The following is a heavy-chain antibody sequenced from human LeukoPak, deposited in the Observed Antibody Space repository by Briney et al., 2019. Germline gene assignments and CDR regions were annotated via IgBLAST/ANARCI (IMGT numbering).Heavy chain of an antibody. D-gene: IGHD3-9*01. J-gene: IGHJ4*02. CDR3: ARANFDWLYVFDY. CDR2: IYYSGST. V-gene: IGHV4-59*01. Sequence: SETLSLTCTVSGGSISSYYWSWIRQPPGKGLEWIGYIYYSGSTNYNPSLKSRVTISVDTSKNQFSLKLSSVTAADTAVYYCARANFDWLYVFDYWGQGTLVTVSS. CDR1: GGSISSYY.